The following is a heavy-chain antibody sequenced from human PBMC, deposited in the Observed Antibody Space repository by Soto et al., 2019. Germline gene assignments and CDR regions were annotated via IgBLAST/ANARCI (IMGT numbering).Heavy chain of an antibody. D-gene: IGHD3-10*01. Sequence: EVQLLESGGGLVQPGGSLRLSCAASGFTFSSYAMSWVRQAPGKGLEWVAAISGSGGSTYYADSVKGRFTISRDNSKNTLYLQMNSLRAEDTAVYYCAKGGLSAGWGGYWGQGTLVTVSS. CDR1: GFTFSSYA. J-gene: IGHJ4*02. CDR2: ISGSGGST. V-gene: IGHV3-23*01. CDR3: AKGGLSAGWGGY.